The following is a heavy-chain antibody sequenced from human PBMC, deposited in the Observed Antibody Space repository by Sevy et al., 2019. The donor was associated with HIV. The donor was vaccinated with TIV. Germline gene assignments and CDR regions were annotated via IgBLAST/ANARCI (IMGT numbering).Heavy chain of an antibody. CDR2: INPNSGGT. Sequence: ASVKVSCKASGYTFTGYYMHWVRQAPGQGLEWMGWINPNSGGTNYAQKFQGRVTMTRDTSIITAYMELSRLRSDDTAVYYCARDVGATRAGFDYWGQGTLVTVSS. CDR1: GYTFTGYY. CDR3: ARDVGATRAGFDY. J-gene: IGHJ4*02. D-gene: IGHD1-26*01. V-gene: IGHV1-2*02.